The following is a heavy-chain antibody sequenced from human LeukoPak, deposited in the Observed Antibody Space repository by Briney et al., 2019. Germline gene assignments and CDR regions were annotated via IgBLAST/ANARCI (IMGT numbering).Heavy chain of an antibody. J-gene: IGHJ4*02. CDR3: ARDRATTSIDY. CDR2: IYSGGTI. D-gene: IGHD5-24*01. V-gene: IGHV3-66*01. CDR1: GFTVSSNH. Sequence: GGSLRLSCAASGFTVSSNHNHMSWVRQAPGKGLEWVSVIYSGGTIFYADSVKGRFTISRDNSKNTVYLEMNSLRAEDTAVYYCARDRATTSIDYWGQGTLVTVSS.